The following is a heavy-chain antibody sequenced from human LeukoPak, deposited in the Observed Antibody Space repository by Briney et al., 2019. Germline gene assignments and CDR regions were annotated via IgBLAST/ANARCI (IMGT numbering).Heavy chain of an antibody. CDR2: IYSGGST. J-gene: IGHJ3*02. D-gene: IGHD2-2*01. CDR3: ASGTSSWVLMAFDI. Sequence: PGGSLRLSCAASGFTVSSNYMSWVRQAPGKGLEWVSIIYSGGSTYYADSVKGRFTISRDNSKNTLYLLMNNLRAEDTAVYYCASGTSSWVLMAFDIWGQGTMVTVSS. CDR1: GFTVSSNY. V-gene: IGHV3-53*01.